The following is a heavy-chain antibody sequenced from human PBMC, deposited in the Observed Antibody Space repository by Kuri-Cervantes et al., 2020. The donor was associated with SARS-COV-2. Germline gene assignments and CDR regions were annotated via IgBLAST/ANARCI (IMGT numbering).Heavy chain of an antibody. D-gene: IGHD3-3*01. CDR3: AKVGLAQNDFWSGYYTG. Sequence: GESLKISCAAFGFTFSSYAMSWVRQAPGRGLEWVAVVYSSDARTYYADSAKGRFSISRDNSKNTVYLQTNSLRVEDTAVYYCAKVGLAQNDFWSGYYTGWGQGTPVTVSS. CDR2: VYSSDART. J-gene: IGHJ4*02. CDR1: GFTFSSYA. V-gene: IGHV3-23*05.